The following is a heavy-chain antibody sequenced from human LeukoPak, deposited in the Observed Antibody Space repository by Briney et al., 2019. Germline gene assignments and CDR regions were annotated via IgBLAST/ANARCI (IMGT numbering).Heavy chain of an antibody. CDR3: ARDYIDPGNYTTLGY. CDR1: GYTFTAYY. J-gene: IGHJ4*02. CDR2: INPNSDDT. Sequence: ASVKVSCKASGYTFTAYYVHWVRHAPGQGLEWMGWINPNSDDTSSAQKFPGRVTMTRDTSISTVYMELSRLRSDDTAVYYCARDYIDPGNYTTLGYWGQGTLVTVSS. V-gene: IGHV1-2*02. D-gene: IGHD1-7*01.